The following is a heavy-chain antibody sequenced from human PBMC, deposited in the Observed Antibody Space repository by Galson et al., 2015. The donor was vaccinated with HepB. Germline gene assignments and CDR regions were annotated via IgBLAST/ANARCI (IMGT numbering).Heavy chain of an antibody. V-gene: IGHV3-9*01. CDR2: ISWNSGSI. CDR3: AKDILRGSVQWLVNFDY. Sequence: SLRLSCAASGFTFDDYAMHWVRQAPGKGLEWVSGISWNSGSIGYADSVKGRFTISRDNAKNSLYLQMNSLRAEDTALYYCAKDILRGSVQWLVNFDYWGQGTLVTVSS. J-gene: IGHJ4*02. D-gene: IGHD6-19*01. CDR1: GFTFDDYA.